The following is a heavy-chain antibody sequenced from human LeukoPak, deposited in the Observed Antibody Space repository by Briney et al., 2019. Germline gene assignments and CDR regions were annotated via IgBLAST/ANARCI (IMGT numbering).Heavy chain of an antibody. CDR1: GYSISSGYY. V-gene: IGHV4-38-2*01. CDR3: ARLGCSSTSCYSFDY. D-gene: IGHD2-2*01. J-gene: IGHJ4*02. Sequence: SETLSLTXAVSGYSISSGYYWGWMRQPPGKGLEWIGSIYHSGSTYYNPSLKSRVTISVDTSKNQFSLKLSSVTAADTAVYYCARLGCSSTSCYSFDYWGQGTLVTVSS. CDR2: IYHSGST.